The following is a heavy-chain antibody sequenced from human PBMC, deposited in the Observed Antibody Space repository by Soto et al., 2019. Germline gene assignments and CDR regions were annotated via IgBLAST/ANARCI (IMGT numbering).Heavy chain of an antibody. CDR3: ASAYCGGDCYSFDY. Sequence: VKVSCKASGGAFSSYAISWVRQAPGQGLEWMGGIIPIFGTANYAQKFQGRVTITADESTSTAYMELSSLRSEDTAVYYCASAYCGGDCYSFDYWGQGTLVTVSS. V-gene: IGHV1-69*13. CDR2: IIPIFGTA. CDR1: GGAFSSYA. J-gene: IGHJ4*02. D-gene: IGHD2-21*02.